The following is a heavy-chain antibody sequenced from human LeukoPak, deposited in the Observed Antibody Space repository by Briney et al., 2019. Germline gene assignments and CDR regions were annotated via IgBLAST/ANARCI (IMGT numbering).Heavy chain of an antibody. CDR3: ASNKYYDFWSGYWQDAFDI. D-gene: IGHD3-3*01. CDR1: GGSISSGGYY. J-gene: IGHJ3*02. V-gene: IGHV4-31*03. CDR2: IYYSGST. Sequence: SETLSLTCTASGGSISSGGYYWSWIRQHPGKGLEWIGYIYYSGSTYYNPSLKSRVTISVDTSKNQFSLKLSSVTAADTAVYYCASNKYYDFWSGYWQDAFDIWGQGTMVTVSS.